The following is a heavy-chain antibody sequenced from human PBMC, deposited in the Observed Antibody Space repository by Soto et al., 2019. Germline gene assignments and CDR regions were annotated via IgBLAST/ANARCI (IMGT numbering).Heavy chain of an antibody. J-gene: IGHJ4*02. CDR3: ARHTWGSGWSYYFDY. CDR1: GGSLSSSSYY. Sequence: QLQLQESGPGLVKPSETLSLTCTVSGGSLSSSSYYWGWIRQPPGKGLEWIGSIYYSGSTYYNPSLKSLVTIAVDTSKTQFSLKLSSVTAADTAVYYCARHTWGSGWSYYFDYWGQGTLVTVSS. D-gene: IGHD6-19*01. V-gene: IGHV4-39*01. CDR2: IYYSGST.